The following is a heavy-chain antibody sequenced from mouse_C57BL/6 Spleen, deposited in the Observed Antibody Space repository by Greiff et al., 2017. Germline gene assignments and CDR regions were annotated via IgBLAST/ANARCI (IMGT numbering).Heavy chain of an antibody. D-gene: IGHD1-1*01. CDR2: INPSSGYT. CDR3: AREGVLRQWGFAY. CDR1: GYTFTSYW. J-gene: IGHJ3*01. V-gene: IGHV1-7*01. Sequence: VQLQQSGAELAKPGASVKLSCKASGYTFTSYWMHWVKQRPGQGLEWIGYINPSSGYTKYNQKFKDKATLTADKSSSTAYMQLSSLTYEDSAVDYCAREGVLRQWGFAYWGQGTLVTVSA.